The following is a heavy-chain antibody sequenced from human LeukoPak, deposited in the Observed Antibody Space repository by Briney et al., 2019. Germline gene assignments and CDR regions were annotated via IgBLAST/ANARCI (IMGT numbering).Heavy chain of an antibody. J-gene: IGHJ5*02. CDR1: RFTFSSYT. Sequence: GGTLRLSCAASRFTFSSYTMSWVRQAPGKGLEWVSAISGSGDTTYYADSVKGRFTISRDNSKNTLYLQMNSLRAEDTAVYYCAKDSSSWSGGYNWFDPWGQGTLVTVSS. D-gene: IGHD6-13*01. CDR2: ISGSGDTT. V-gene: IGHV3-23*01. CDR3: AKDSSSWSGGYNWFDP.